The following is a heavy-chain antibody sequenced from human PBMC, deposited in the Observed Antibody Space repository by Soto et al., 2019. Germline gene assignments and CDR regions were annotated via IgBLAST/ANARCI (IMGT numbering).Heavy chain of an antibody. CDR1: GGSISGHY. J-gene: IGHJ5*02. V-gene: IGHV4-59*11. Sequence: PSETLSLTCNVSGGSISGHYWSWVRQTPGKGLEWIGYIYYSGSTNYNPSLKSRVTISVDTSKNQFSLKLSSVTAADTAVYYCARGNYDILTGLRTFLHWFDPWGQGTLVTVSS. CDR3: ARGNYDILTGLRTFLHWFDP. D-gene: IGHD3-9*01. CDR2: IYYSGST.